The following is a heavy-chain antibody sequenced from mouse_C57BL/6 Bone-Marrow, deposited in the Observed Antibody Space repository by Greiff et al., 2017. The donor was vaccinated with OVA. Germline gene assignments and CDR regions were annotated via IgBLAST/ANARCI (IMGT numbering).Heavy chain of an antibody. J-gene: IGHJ3*01. D-gene: IGHD1-1*01. CDR3: ARPFITTVVPFAY. CDR1: GFTFSSYG. V-gene: IGHV5-6*01. Sequence: EVKLVESGGDLVKPGGSLKLSCAASGFTFSSYGMSWVRQTPDKRLEWVATISSGGSYTYYPDSVKGRFTISRDNAKNTLYLQMSSLKSEDTAMYYCARPFITTVVPFAYWGQGTLVTVSA. CDR2: ISSGGSYT.